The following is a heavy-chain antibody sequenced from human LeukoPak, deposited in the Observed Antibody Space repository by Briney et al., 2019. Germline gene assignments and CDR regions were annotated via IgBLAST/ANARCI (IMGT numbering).Heavy chain of an antibody. Sequence: GGSLRLSCAASRFSFRDFWMSWLRQSPGKGLEWVASINQGGSLNYYVDSVKGRFTISRDDAKSSLYVRMDSLRDEDTAVYYCARFGYSGWNLEYWGQGTLVTVSS. CDR2: INQGGSLN. V-gene: IGHV3-7*01. D-gene: IGHD5-12*01. J-gene: IGHJ4*02. CDR1: RFSFRDFW. CDR3: ARFGYSGWNLEY.